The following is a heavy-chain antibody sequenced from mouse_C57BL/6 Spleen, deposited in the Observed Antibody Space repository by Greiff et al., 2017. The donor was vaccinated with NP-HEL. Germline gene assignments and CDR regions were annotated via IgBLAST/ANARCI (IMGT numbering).Heavy chain of an antibody. Sequence: EVKLMESGPGLVKPSQSLSLTCSVTGYSITSGYYWNWIRQFPGNKLEWMGYISYDGSNNYNPSLKNRISITRDTSKNQFFLKLNSVTTEDTATYYCAREDYGREDYWGQGTSVTVSS. J-gene: IGHJ4*01. V-gene: IGHV3-6*01. CDR1: GYSITSGYY. D-gene: IGHD1-1*01. CDR2: ISYDGSN. CDR3: AREDYGREDY.